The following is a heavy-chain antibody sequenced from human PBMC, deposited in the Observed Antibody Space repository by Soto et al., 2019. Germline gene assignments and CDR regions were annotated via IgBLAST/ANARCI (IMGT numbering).Heavy chain of an antibody. CDR2: IIPIFGTA. J-gene: IGHJ3*02. CDR3: ARDRTAGDHDAFDI. CDR1: GGTFSSYA. Sequence: SVKVSCKASGGTFSSYAISCVRQAPGQGLEWMGGIIPIFGTANYAQKFQGRVTITADESTSTAYMELSSLRSEDTAVYYYARDRTAGDHDAFDIWGQGTMVTVSS. D-gene: IGHD3-16*01. V-gene: IGHV1-69*13.